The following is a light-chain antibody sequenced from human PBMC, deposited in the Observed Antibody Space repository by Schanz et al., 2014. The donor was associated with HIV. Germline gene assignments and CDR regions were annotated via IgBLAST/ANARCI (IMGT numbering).Light chain of an antibody. CDR3: ATWDDSLDGWV. CDR2: SNN. J-gene: IGLJ3*02. CDR1: SSNIGSNT. V-gene: IGLV1-44*01. Sequence: QSVLTQPPSASGTPGQRVTISCSGSSSNIGSNTVTWYQQLPGTAPKLLIYSNNQRPSGVPDRFSGSGSGTSASLAISGLQSEDEADYYCATWDDSLDGWVFGGGTKLTVL.